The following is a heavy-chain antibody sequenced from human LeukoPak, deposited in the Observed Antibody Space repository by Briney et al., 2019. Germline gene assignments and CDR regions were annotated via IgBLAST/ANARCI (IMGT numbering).Heavy chain of an antibody. D-gene: IGHD2-2*02. J-gene: IGHJ4*02. V-gene: IGHV1-2*02. Sequence: GSSVKVSCKASGGTFSNYAISWVRQAPGQGLEWMGWINPNSGGTNYAQKFQGRVTMTRDTSISTAYMELSRLRSDDTAVYYCARTCSSTSCYTDYFDYWGQGTLVTVSS. CDR3: ARTCSSTSCYTDYFDY. CDR1: GGTFSNYA. CDR2: INPNSGGT.